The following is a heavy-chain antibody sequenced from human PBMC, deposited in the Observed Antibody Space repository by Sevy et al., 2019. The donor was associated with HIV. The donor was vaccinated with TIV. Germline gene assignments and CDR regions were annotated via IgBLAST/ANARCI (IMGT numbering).Heavy chain of an antibody. CDR1: GFTFSSYA. V-gene: IGHV3-30-3*01. CDR3: APRLGSGDWLLHHPDAFDI. Sequence: GGYLRLSCAASGFTFSSYAMHWVRQAPGKGLEWVAVISYDGSNKYYADSVKGRFTISRDNSNNRLYLQMNSLRAEDTAVYYCAPRLGSGDWLLHHPDAFDIWGQGTMVTVSS. CDR2: ISYDGSNK. D-gene: IGHD3-9*01. J-gene: IGHJ3*02.